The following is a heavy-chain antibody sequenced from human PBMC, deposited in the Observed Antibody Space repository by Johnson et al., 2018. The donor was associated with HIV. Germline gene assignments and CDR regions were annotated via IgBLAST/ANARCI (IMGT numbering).Heavy chain of an antibody. CDR2: INWNGGTT. CDR3: AKEGSTVI. J-gene: IGHJ3*01. CDR1: GFSFDDYG. V-gene: IGHV3-20*04. Sequence: VQLVESGGGEVRPGGSLRLSCAASGFSFDDYGMSWVRQAAGTGLEWVSGINWNGGTTSYEDSVKGRFTISRDNSKNTLYLQMNSLGAEDTAVYYCAKEGSTVIWGQGTMVTVSS. D-gene: IGHD4-11*01.